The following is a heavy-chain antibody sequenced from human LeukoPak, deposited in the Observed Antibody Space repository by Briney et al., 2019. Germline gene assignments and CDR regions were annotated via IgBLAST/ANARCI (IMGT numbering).Heavy chain of an antibody. V-gene: IGHV3-74*01. D-gene: IGHD5-18*01. CDR2: INSDGSST. CDR3: ARVGTYSSGLPGA. J-gene: IGHJ5*01. Sequence: PGGSLRLSCAASGFSFSGYWMHWVRQAPGKGLVWVSRINSDGSSTNYADSVKGRFTISRDNANNTLYLQMNPPRAEDTVVYYCARVGTYSSGLPGAWSQGTLVTVPS. CDR1: GFSFSGYW.